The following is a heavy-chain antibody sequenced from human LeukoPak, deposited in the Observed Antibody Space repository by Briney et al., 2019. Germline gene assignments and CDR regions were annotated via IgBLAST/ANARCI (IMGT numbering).Heavy chain of an antibody. V-gene: IGHV3-21*01. CDR3: ARYGVSGSRSYIDY. D-gene: IGHD3-10*01. Sequence: PGGSLRLSCEASGFTFSTYSMNWVRQAPGKGLEWVSSISYDSDYIYYADSVKGRFTISRDNAKNSLYLQMNSLRADDTAVYYCARYGVSGSRSYIDYWGQGTLVTVSS. CDR2: ISYDSDYI. CDR1: GFTFSTYS. J-gene: IGHJ4*02.